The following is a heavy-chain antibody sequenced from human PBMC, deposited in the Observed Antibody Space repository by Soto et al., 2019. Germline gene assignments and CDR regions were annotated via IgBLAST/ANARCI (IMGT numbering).Heavy chain of an antibody. J-gene: IGHJ4*02. V-gene: IGHV4-59*08. CDR2: IYYSGST. CDR1: GGTISSWY. CDR3: ARRYGSAIDY. Sequence: VXXQESGPGLVKPSETLSLTCTVSGGTISSWYWSWIRQPPGKGLEWIGYIYYSGSTNCNPSLKSRVTTSVDTSKNKFSLKLSSVTAADTAVYYCARRYGSAIDYWGQGTLVTVSS. D-gene: IGHD1-26*01.